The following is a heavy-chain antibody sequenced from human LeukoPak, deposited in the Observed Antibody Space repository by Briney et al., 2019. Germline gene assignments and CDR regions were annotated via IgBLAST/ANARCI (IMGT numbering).Heavy chain of an antibody. CDR2: IYYSGST. CDR3: AREAWDSSGSTFDY. CDR1: GGSISSSSYY. D-gene: IGHD6-19*01. V-gene: IGHV4-39*07. Sequence: SETLSLTCTVSGGSISSSSYYWGWIRQPPGKGLEWIGSIYYSGSTYYNPSLKSRVTISVDTSKNQFSLKLSSVTAADTAVYYCAREAWDSSGSTFDYWGQGTLVTVSS. J-gene: IGHJ4*02.